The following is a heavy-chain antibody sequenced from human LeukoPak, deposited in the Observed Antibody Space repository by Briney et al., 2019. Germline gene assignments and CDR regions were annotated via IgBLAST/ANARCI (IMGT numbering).Heavy chain of an antibody. V-gene: IGHV3-23*01. CDR1: GFTFSSYA. Sequence: GGSLRLSCAASGFTFSSYAMSWVRQAPGKGLEWVSAISGSGGSTYYADSVKGRFTISRDNSKNTLYLQMDSLRAEDTAVYYCAKDLGVYDSSGYYPNYFDYWGQGTLVTVSS. D-gene: IGHD3-22*01. CDR3: AKDLGVYDSSGYYPNYFDY. J-gene: IGHJ4*02. CDR2: ISGSGGST.